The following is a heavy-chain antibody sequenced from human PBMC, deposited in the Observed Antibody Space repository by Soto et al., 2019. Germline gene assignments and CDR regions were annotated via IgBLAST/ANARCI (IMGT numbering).Heavy chain of an antibody. J-gene: IGHJ3*01. CDR3: AKDPNGDYVGAFDF. V-gene: IGHV3-23*01. CDR1: GFTFSTYA. CDR2: ITGSGAPA. D-gene: IGHD4-17*01. Sequence: EVRLLESGGGLVQPGQSLRISCAASGFTFSTYALTWVRQPPGKGLEWVAAITGSGAPANYADSVKGRFTISRDNSKNTLYLQMNSLTAEDTAVYFCAKDPNGDYVGAFDFWGRGTMVTVSS.